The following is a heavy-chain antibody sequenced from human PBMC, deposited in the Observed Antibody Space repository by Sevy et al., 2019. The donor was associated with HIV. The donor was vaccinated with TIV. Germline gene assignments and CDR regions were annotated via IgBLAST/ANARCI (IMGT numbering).Heavy chain of an antibody. V-gene: IGHV3-30*04. CDR1: GFTFSSYA. Sequence: GGSLRLSCTASGFTFSSYAMHWVRQAPGKGLEWVALISYNGKYTYYADSVKGRFSISGDDSNNTLYLQMNSLRPEDTTVYFCASPRPGYSSGCWKDAFDFWGQGTVVTVSS. CDR3: ASPRPGYSSGCWKDAFDF. D-gene: IGHD6-19*01. CDR2: ISYNGKYT. J-gene: IGHJ3*01.